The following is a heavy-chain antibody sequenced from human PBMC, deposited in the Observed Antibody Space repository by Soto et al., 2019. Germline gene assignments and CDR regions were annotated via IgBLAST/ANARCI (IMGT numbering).Heavy chain of an antibody. Sequence: EVQLVESGGGLVQPGGSLRLSCAASGFTFSSSWMHWVRQVPGKGLEWVSRMNHDGSTIDYADSVKGRFTISRDNAKNTLDLQMNSLRAEDTAVYYCARAGYYRFDYWGQGTLVTVSS. CDR1: GFTFSSSW. V-gene: IGHV3-74*01. CDR2: MNHDGSTI. D-gene: IGHD1-26*01. J-gene: IGHJ4*02. CDR3: ARAGYYRFDY.